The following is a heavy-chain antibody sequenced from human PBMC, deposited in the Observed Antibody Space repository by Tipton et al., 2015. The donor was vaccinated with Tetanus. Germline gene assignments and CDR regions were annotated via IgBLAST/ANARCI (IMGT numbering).Heavy chain of an antibody. CDR2: ISWNSGSI. V-gene: IGHV3-9*01. Sequence: SLRLSCAASGFTFDDYAMHWVRQAPGKGLEWVSGISWNSGSIGYADSVKGRFTISRDNAKNSLYLQMNSLRAEDTALYYCAKDGSVGSRSLYFCYGRDVWGQGTTVTVSS. CDR1: GFTFDDYA. CDR3: AKDGSVGSRSLYFCYGRDV. D-gene: IGHD6-13*01. J-gene: IGHJ6*02.